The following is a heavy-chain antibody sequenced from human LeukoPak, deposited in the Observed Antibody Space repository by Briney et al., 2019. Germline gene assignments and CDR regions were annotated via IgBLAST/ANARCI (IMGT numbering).Heavy chain of an antibody. Sequence: SETLSLTCTVSGGSISSYYWSWIRQPAGTGLEWIGRIYTSGSTNYNPSLKSRVTISVDKSKNQFSLKLSSVTAADTAVYYCARDTGPSIYYYYMDVWGKGTTVTVSS. J-gene: IGHJ6*03. V-gene: IGHV4-4*07. CDR2: IYTSGST. CDR1: GGSISSYY. CDR3: ARDTGPSIYYYYMDV.